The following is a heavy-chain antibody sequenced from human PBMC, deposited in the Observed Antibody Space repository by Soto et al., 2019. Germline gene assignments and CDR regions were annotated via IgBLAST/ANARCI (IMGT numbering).Heavy chain of an antibody. J-gene: IGHJ6*02. V-gene: IGHV1-2*02. CDR2: INPNSGGT. CDR3: ARSLTEGYCTITGCYTRPLYGMDV. CDR1: GYTFSGYY. Sequence: VASVKVSCKASGYTFSGYYIHWLRQAPGQGLEWMGWINPNSGGTNYAQKFQGRVTVTRDTPTSTAYMELSRLTSDDTAVYYCARSLTEGYCTITGCYTRPLYGMDVWGQGTTVTAP. D-gene: IGHD2-2*02.